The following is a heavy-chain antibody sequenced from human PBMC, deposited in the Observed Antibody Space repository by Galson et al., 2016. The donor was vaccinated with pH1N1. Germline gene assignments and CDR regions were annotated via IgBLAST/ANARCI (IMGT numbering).Heavy chain of an antibody. D-gene: IGHD6-19*01. J-gene: IGHJ4*02. CDR2: VKQDGSEK. Sequence: SLRLSCAASGFTFSSHWMSWVRQAPGKGLEWVANVKQDGSEKHYVDSVKGRFTISRDNAKNSLYLQMNRLRAEDTAVYYCASWENGWYNFFDYWGQGTLVTVSS. CDR3: ASWENGWYNFFDY. CDR1: GFTFSSHW. V-gene: IGHV3-7*01.